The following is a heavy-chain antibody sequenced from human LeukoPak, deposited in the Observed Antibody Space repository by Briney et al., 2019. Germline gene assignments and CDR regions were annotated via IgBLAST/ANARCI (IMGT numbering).Heavy chain of an antibody. V-gene: IGHV4-30-4*01. CDR2: IYYSGST. CDR1: GGSISSGDYY. D-gene: IGHD4-17*01. CDR3: ARAPYGDYPPAEDY. J-gene: IGHJ4*02. Sequence: PSETLSLTCTVSGGSISSGDYYWSWIRQPPGKGLEWIGYIYYSGSTYYNPSLKSRVTISVDTSKNQFSLKLSSVTAADTAVYYCARAPYGDYPPAEDYWGQGTLVTASS.